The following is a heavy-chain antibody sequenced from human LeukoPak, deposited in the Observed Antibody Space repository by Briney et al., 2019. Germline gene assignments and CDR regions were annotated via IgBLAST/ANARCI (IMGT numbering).Heavy chain of an antibody. V-gene: IGHV3-30*04. CDR3: ARGGQYDTSGYYPIDY. CDR1: GFTFSDYS. J-gene: IGHJ4*02. D-gene: IGHD3-22*01. CDR2: IAYDGDNK. Sequence: GGSLRLSCAASGFTFSDYSMHWVRQTPGKGLEWVALIAYDGDNKYYADSVKARFTISRDNSKNTLFRQMNSLRAEDTAVYYCARGGQYDTSGYYPIDYWGQGTMVTVSS.